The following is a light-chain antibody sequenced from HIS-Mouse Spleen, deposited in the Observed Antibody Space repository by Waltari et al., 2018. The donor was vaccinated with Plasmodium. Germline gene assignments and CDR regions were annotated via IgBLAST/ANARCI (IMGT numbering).Light chain of an antibody. V-gene: IGKV3-15*01. CDR1: QSVSSN. CDR2: GAS. CDR3: QQYNNWSFT. J-gene: IGKJ3*01. Sequence: EIVMTQSPATRSVSPGERATLSCRASQSVSSNLAWYQQKPGQAPRLLIYGASTRATGIPARFSGSGSGTECTLTISSLQSEDFAVYYCQQYNNWSFTFGPGTKVDIK.